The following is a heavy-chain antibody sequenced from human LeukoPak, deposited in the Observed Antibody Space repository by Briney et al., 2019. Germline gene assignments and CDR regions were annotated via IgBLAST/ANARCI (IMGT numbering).Heavy chain of an antibody. J-gene: IGHJ4*02. Sequence: SVTVSCTASGGTFSSYAISWVRRATGQGLEWMGGSIPIFGTANYAQKFQGRVTMTADESTSTAYMELSSLRSEDTAVYYCVSDLGPYYYDSSGYYGYWGQGTLVTVSS. CDR1: GGTFSSYA. CDR2: SIPIFGTA. CDR3: VSDLGPYYYDSSGYYGY. D-gene: IGHD3-22*01. V-gene: IGHV1-69*01.